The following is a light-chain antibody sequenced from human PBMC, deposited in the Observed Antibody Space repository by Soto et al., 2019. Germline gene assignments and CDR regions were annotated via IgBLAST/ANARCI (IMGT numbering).Light chain of an antibody. CDR1: QSISNW. Sequence: EIQMTQSPFSLSASVGDRFTITFLASQSISNWLALYQQKPGTAPKLLIYHASTLESGVPSRFSGSGSGTDFTLTISSLEPEDFAVYYCQQRSNWPITFGQGTRLEIK. CDR2: HAS. J-gene: IGKJ5*01. V-gene: IGKV1-5*01. CDR3: QQRSNWPIT.